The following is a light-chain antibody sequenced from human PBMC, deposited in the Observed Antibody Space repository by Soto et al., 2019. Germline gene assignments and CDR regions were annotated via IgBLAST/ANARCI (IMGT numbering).Light chain of an antibody. CDR2: GAS. CDR1: QSVASSY. V-gene: IGKV3-20*01. Sequence: EIVLTQSPGTLSLSPGERATLSCRASQSVASSYLAWYQQKPGQAPRLLIYGASSRATGIPDRFSGSGSGSDFTLTNSRLEPEDFEVYYCQQYGSSPWWTFGQGTKVEIK. J-gene: IGKJ1*01. CDR3: QQYGSSPWWT.